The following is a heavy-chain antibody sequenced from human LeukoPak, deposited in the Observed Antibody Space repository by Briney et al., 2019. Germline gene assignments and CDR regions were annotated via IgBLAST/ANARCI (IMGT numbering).Heavy chain of an antibody. CDR3: ARAFTTISYSSSADAFDI. CDR2: IYHSGST. Sequence: PSETLSLTCTVSGGSISSGGYYWSWIRQPPGKGLEWIGYIYHSGSTYYNPSLKSRVTISVDRSKNQFSLKLSSVTAADTAVYYCARAFTTISYSSSADAFDIWGQGTMVTVSS. CDR1: GGSISSGGYY. D-gene: IGHD6-13*01. J-gene: IGHJ3*02. V-gene: IGHV4-30-2*01.